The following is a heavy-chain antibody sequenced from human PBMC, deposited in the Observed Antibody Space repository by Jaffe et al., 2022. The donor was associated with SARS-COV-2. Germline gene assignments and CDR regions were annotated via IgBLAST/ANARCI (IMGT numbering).Heavy chain of an antibody. CDR3: ARGFFDPWLVLAQ. Sequence: QVQLVASGGGVVQPGGSLRLSCAASGLTLSRYGIHWVRQTAGTGLEWVAAISDDGTQEFYGDSVKGRFTISRDNSKNALFLQMTSLRPEDTALYFCARGFFDPWLVLAQWGQGTLVVVSS. V-gene: IGHV3-30*03. D-gene: IGHD6-19*01. CDR1: GLTLSRYG. J-gene: IGHJ4*02. CDR2: ISDDGTQE.